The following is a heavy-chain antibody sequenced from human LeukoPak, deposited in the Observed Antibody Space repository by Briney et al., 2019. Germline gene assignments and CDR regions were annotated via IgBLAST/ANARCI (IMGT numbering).Heavy chain of an antibody. CDR1: GFTFSSYS. D-gene: IGHD3-10*01. CDR3: ARRSIGESRLLWFGELLKEQMYYYYYYMDV. J-gene: IGHJ6*03. V-gene: IGHV3-21*01. CDR2: ISSSSSYI. Sequence: GGSLRLSCAASGFTFSSYSMNWVRQAPGKGREWVSSISSSSSYIYYADSVKGRFTISRDNAKNSLYLQMNSLRAEDTAVYYCARRSIGESRLLWFGELLKEQMYYYYYYMDVWGKGTTVTISS.